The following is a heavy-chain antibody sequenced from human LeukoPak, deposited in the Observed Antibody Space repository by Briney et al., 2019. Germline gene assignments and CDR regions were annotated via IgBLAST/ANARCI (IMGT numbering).Heavy chain of an antibody. CDR1: GVSFSGYY. D-gene: IGHD7-27*01. V-gene: IGHV4-59*01. CDR3: ASRKLGNDY. CDR2: IYYTGT. Sequence: TSSETLSLTCAVYGVSFSGYYWSWIRQPPGKGLEWIGYIYYTGTSYNPSLKSRVTISADTSKNQFSLNLSSVTAADTAVYYCASRKLGNDYWGQGTLVTVSS. J-gene: IGHJ4*02.